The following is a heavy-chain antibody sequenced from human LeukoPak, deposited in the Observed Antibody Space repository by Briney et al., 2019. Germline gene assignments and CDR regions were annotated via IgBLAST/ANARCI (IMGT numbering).Heavy chain of an antibody. CDR3: ARENGGWYKDRDWYFDL. CDR2: ISYDGSNK. D-gene: IGHD6-19*01. CDR1: GFTFSSYA. Sequence: GGSLRLSCAASGFTFSSYAMHWVRQAPGKGLEWVAVISYDGSNKYYADSVKGRFTISRDNSKNTLYLQMNSLRAEDTAVYYCARENGGWYKDRDWYFDLWGRGTLVTVSS. J-gene: IGHJ2*01. V-gene: IGHV3-30*04.